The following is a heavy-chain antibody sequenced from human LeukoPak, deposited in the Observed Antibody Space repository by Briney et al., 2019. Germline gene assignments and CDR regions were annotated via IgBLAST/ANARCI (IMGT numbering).Heavy chain of an antibody. CDR1: GFTFSTFA. Sequence: GGSLRLSCAASGFTFSTFAMIWVRQPPGKGLGWVSSIFPSGGEIHYADSVKGRFTISRDNSKSTLSLQMNSLRAEDTAIYYCATYRQVQVPFECWGQGTLVTVSS. D-gene: IGHD5-18*01. J-gene: IGHJ4*02. CDR2: IFPSGGEI. V-gene: IGHV3-23*01. CDR3: ATYRQVQVPFEC.